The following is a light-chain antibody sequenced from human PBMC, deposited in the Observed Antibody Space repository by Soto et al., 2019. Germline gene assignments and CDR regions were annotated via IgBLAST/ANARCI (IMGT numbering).Light chain of an antibody. CDR1: QSVSSAY. J-gene: IGKJ2*01. CDR3: QQSGSSFYT. CDR2: GAS. Sequence: EIVLTQSPGTLSLSPGERATLSCRASQSVSSAYLAWYQQIPGQAPRLLIYGASSRATGIPDRFSGSGSGTDFTLIISGLEPDVFAVYYCQQSGSSFYTFGQGTKPEIK. V-gene: IGKV3-20*01.